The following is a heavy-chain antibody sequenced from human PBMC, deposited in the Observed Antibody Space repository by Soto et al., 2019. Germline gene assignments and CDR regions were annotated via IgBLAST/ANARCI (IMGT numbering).Heavy chain of an antibody. CDR3: ARSGSSYSYYFDY. J-gene: IGHJ4*02. Sequence: SETLSLTCTVSGGSISSGDYYWSWIRQHPGKGLEWIGYIYYTGSTYYNPSLKSRVTISVDTSKNQFSLKLISVTAADTAVYFCARSGSSYSYYFDYWGQGTLVTVSS. CDR1: GGSISSGDYY. V-gene: IGHV4-31*03. CDR2: IYYTGST. D-gene: IGHD1-26*01.